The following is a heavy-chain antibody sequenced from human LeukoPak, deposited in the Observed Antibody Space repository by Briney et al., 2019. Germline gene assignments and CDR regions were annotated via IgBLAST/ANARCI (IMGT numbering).Heavy chain of an antibody. V-gene: IGHV5-51*01. J-gene: IGHJ4*02. CDR3: ARRYCSSTSCYGVYYFDY. D-gene: IGHD2-2*01. CDR2: IYPGDYYN. CDR1: GYSFTSYW. Sequence: GESLKISCKGSGYSFTSYWIGLVRQMPGKGLEWMGIIYPGDYYNRYSPSFQGQVTISADKSISTAYLQWSSPKASDTAMYYRARRYCSSTSCYGVYYFDYWGQGTLVTVSS.